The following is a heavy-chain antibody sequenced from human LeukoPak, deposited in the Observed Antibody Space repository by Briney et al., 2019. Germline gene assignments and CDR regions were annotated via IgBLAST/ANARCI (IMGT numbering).Heavy chain of an antibody. V-gene: IGHV1-2*02. Sequence: ASVKVSCKASGYTFTGYYLHWVRQAPGQGLEWMGRINPDSGGTNYAQKFQGRVTMTRDTSIFTAYMELTRLRSDDTAVYYCARGTPSLYWGQGTRVTVSS. D-gene: IGHD2-2*01. CDR3: ARGTPSLY. J-gene: IGHJ4*02. CDR2: INPDSGGT. CDR1: GYTFTGYY.